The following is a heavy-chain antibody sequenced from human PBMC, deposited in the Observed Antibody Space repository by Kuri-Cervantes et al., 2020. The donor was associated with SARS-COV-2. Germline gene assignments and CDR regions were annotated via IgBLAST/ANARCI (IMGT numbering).Heavy chain of an antibody. CDR1: GFSFSTYS. J-gene: IGHJ6*02. Sequence: LSLTCAASGFSFSTYSMNWVRQAPGKGLEWVASISSSSSYIYYADSLRGRFTISRDNAKNSLYLQMSSLRAEDTAVYYCARDSEGKYDLWSGYQYYYFYGMDVWGQGTAVTDSS. CDR3: ARDSEGKYDLWSGYQYYYFYGMDV. V-gene: IGHV3-21*01. CDR2: ISSSSSYI. D-gene: IGHD3/OR15-3a*01.